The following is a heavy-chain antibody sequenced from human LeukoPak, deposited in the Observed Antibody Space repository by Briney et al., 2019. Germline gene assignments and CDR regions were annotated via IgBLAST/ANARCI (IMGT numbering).Heavy chain of an antibody. J-gene: IGHJ4*02. CDR1: GFTFSSYA. CDR3: AKGEYCSGGSCYHRVDY. CDR2: ISVGGGRT. D-gene: IGHD2-15*01. V-gene: IGHV3-23*01. Sequence: PGGSLRLSCAASGFTFSSYAKNWVRQAPGTGLEWVSAISVGGGRTYYADSVKGRFTISRDNSKNTVYLQMNSLRAEDTAVYYCAKGEYCSGGSCYHRVDYWGQGTLVTVSS.